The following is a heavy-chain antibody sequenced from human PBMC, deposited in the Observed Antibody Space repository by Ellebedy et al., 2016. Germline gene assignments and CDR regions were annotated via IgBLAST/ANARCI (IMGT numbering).Heavy chain of an antibody. J-gene: IGHJ4*02. V-gene: IGHV4-39*01. CDR3: ARHRAWSSYYPYYFDY. D-gene: IGHD3-3*01. CDR1: GGSISSSSYY. CDR2: IYYSGST. Sequence: GSLRLSCTVSGGSISSSSYYWGWIRQPPGKGLEWIGSIYYSGSTYYNPSLKSRVTISEGTSKNQFSLKLSSVTAADTAVYYCARHRAWSSYYPYYFDYWGQGTLVTVSS.